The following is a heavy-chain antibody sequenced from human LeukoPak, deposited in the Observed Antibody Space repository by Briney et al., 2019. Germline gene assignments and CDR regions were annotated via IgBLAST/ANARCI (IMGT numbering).Heavy chain of an antibody. V-gene: IGHV3-7*01. D-gene: IGHD3-22*01. J-gene: IGHJ6*03. CDR3: ARHNYYDSSGYYFWLGRPPFQYYYMDV. Sequence: PGGSLRLSCAASGFTFSSYWMSWVRQAPGKGLEWVANIKQDGSEKYYVDSVKGRFTISRDNAKNSLYLQMNSLRAEDTAVYYCARHNYYDSSGYYFWLGRPPFQYYYMDVWGKGTTVTVSS. CDR1: GFTFSSYW. CDR2: IKQDGSEK.